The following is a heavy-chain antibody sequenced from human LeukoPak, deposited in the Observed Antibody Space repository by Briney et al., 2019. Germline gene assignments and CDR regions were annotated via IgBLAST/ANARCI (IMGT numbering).Heavy chain of an antibody. J-gene: IGHJ6*02. Sequence: GGSLRLSCGASGFTFHEKYAMHWVRQAPGKGLEWVSGFSLDSDNVCYADSVRGRFTVSRDRAKNSLYLQMNYLRPEDTALYFCTKDMDPGGINVWGQGTTVIVSS. CDR2: FSLDSDNV. CDR3: TKDMDPGGINV. CDR1: GFTFHEKYA. V-gene: IGHV3-9*01. D-gene: IGHD2-2*03.